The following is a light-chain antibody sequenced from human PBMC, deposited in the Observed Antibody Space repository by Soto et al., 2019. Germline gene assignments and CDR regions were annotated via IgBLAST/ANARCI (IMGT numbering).Light chain of an antibody. CDR1: QSISDT. CDR2: AAS. Sequence: EIVMTQSPDILSLSPGERASLSCRASQSISDTLAWYQQKPGQAPRLLIYAASSRATGIPDRFSGSGSGTDFTLTISRLEPEDFAVYYCQQYGSSPEWTFGQGTKVDIK. J-gene: IGKJ1*01. V-gene: IGKV3-20*01. CDR3: QQYGSSPEWT.